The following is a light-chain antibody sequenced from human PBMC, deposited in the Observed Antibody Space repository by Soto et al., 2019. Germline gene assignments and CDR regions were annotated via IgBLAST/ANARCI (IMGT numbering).Light chain of an antibody. CDR1: QSISSW. J-gene: IGKJ1*01. V-gene: IGKV1-5*03. CDR3: QQYNSYPWT. Sequence: DIQMTQSPSTLSASVGDRVTITCRASQSISSWVAWYQQKPGKAPKLLIYKASSLESGDPSRFSGSGSGTEFTLTISSLQPDDFETYYCQQYNSYPWTFGQGTKVEIK. CDR2: KAS.